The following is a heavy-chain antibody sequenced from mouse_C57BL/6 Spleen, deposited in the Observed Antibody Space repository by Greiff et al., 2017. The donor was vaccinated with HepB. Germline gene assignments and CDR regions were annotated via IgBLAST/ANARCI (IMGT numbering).Heavy chain of an antibody. CDR1: GYTFTSYW. CDR2: INPSSGYT. D-gene: IGHD1-1*01. J-gene: IGHJ4*01. V-gene: IGHV1-7*01. Sequence: VQLQQSGAELAKPGASVKLSCKASGYTFTSYWMHWVKQRPGQGLEWIGYINPSSGYTKYNQKFKDKATLTADKSSSTAYMQLSSLTYEDSAVYYCEIRTYYYGNAMDYWGQGTSVTVSS. CDR3: EIRTYYYGNAMDY.